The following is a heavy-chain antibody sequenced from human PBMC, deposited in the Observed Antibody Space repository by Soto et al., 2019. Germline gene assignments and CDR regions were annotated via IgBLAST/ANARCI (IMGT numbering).Heavy chain of an antibody. CDR2: IVVGSGNT. CDR3: AEDQATHYDFSGMDV. D-gene: IGHD3-3*01. Sequence: SVKVSCKASGFTFTSSAVQWVRQARGQRLEWIGWIVVGSGNTNYAQKFQERVTITRDMSTSTAYMELSSLRSEDTAVYYCAEDQATHYDFSGMDVWGQGTTLTVSS. J-gene: IGHJ6*02. V-gene: IGHV1-58*01. CDR1: GFTFTSSA.